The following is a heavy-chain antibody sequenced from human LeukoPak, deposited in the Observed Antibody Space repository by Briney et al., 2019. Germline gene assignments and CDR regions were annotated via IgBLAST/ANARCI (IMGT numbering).Heavy chain of an antibody. V-gene: IGHV1-2*04. D-gene: IGHD3-9*01. CDR1: GYTFTGYY. Sequence: ASVKVSCKASGYTFTGYYMHWVRQAPGQGLEWMGWINPNSGGTNYAQKFQGWVTMTRDTSISTAYMELSRLRSDDTAVYYCAGDLRMGYDILTGYYGGVWFDPWGQGTLVTVSS. J-gene: IGHJ5*02. CDR2: INPNSGGT. CDR3: AGDLRMGYDILTGYYGGVWFDP.